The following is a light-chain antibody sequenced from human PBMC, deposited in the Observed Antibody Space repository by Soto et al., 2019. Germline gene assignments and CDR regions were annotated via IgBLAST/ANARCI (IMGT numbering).Light chain of an antibody. J-gene: IGLJ1*01. CDR1: SSDVGGYNF. V-gene: IGLV2-14*01. Sequence: QSALTQPASVSGSPGQSITISCTGTSSDVGGYNFVSWYQQHPGKAPKLVIYDVTNRPSGVSYRFSGSKSGNTASLTISGLQAEDEADYYCSSYAGSNTLDVFGTGTKVTVL. CDR3: SSYAGSNTLDV. CDR2: DVT.